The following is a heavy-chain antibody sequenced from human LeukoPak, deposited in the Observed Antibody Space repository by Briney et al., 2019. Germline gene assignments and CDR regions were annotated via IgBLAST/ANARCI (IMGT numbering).Heavy chain of an antibody. J-gene: IGHJ6*03. CDR1: GYTFTDYY. D-gene: IGHD6-6*01. Sequence: GATVKISCKSSGYTFTDYYMHWVQQAPGKGLEWMGRVDPEDGETIYAEKFQGRVTITADTSTDTAYMELSSLRSEDTAVYYCATGYSSSPLGHYMDVWGKGTTVTVSS. V-gene: IGHV1-69-2*01. CDR2: VDPEDGET. CDR3: ATGYSSSPLGHYMDV.